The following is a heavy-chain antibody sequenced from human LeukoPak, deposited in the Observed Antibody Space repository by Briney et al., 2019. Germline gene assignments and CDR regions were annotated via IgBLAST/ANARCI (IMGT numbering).Heavy chain of an antibody. D-gene: IGHD2-2*01. CDR2: TYYRSTWYN. CDR3: ARRLTQYDCFDP. V-gene: IGHV6-1*01. J-gene: IGHJ5*02. CDR1: GDSVSSNSVT. Sequence: SQTLSLTCGISGDSVSSNSVTWNWIRQSPSRGLEWLGRTYYRSTWYNDYAVSVIGRITVNPDTSKNQFSLHLNSVTPEDTAVYYCARRLTQYDCFDPWGQGILVTVSS.